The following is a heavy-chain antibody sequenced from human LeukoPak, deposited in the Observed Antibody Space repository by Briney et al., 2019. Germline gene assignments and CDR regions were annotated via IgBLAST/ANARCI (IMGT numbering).Heavy chain of an antibody. CDR3: ARGTKMVRGFYY. CDR1: GYTFTSYD. CDR2: MNPNSGNT. J-gene: IGHJ4*02. V-gene: IGHV1-8*01. Sequence: GASVKVSCKASGYTFTSYDINWVRQATGQGLEWMGWMNPNSGNTGYAQKFQGRVTMTRNTSISTAYMELSSLRSEDTAVYYCARGTKMVRGFYYWGQGTLVTVSS. D-gene: IGHD3-10*01.